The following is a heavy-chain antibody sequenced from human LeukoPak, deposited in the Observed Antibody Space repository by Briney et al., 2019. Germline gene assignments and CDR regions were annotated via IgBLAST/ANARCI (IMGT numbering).Heavy chain of an antibody. V-gene: IGHV3-48*03. Sequence: PGGSLRLSCAASGFTFSSYEMNWLRQAPGKGLEWLSYISASGNTRYYADSVKGRFTISRDNAKNSLSLQMNSLRAEDTALYYCARVEARYPSGSYPYWGQGTLVAVSS. CDR1: GFTFSSYE. CDR2: ISASGNTR. J-gene: IGHJ4*02. CDR3: ARVEARYPSGSYPY. D-gene: IGHD3-10*01.